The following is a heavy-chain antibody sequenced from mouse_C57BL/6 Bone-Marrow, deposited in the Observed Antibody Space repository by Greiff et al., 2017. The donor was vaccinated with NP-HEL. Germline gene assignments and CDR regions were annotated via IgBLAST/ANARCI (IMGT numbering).Heavy chain of an antibody. CDR2: IDPANGNT. CDR3: ATQRAGNYYAMDY. J-gene: IGHJ4*01. D-gene: IGHD2-1*01. Sequence: VQLQQSVAELVRPGASVKLSCTASGFNITNTYMHWVKQRPEQGLEWIGRIDPANGNTKYAPKFQGKATITADTSSNTAYMQLSSLTSEDTAIDYCATQRAGNYYAMDYWGQGTSVTVSS. V-gene: IGHV14-3*01. CDR1: GFNITNTY.